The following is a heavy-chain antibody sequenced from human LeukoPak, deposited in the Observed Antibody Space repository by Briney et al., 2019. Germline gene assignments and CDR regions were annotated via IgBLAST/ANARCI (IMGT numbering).Heavy chain of an antibody. CDR1: GDSVRSYY. CDR2: INDRGST. Sequence: SETLSLTCTVSGDSVRSYYWSWIRQPPGQGLEWLGHINDRGSTNYNPSLQGRVTISIDTSKNQFSLKVNSVTAADTAVYYCVRDSRYGSGWFEDGLDFWGQGTMVTVSS. V-gene: IGHV4-59*02. D-gene: IGHD6-13*01. J-gene: IGHJ3*01. CDR3: VRDSRYGSGWFEDGLDF.